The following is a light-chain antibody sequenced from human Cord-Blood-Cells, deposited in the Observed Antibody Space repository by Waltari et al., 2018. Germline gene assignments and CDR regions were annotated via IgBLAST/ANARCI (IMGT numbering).Light chain of an antibody. CDR2: DVS. V-gene: IGLV2-14*01. CDR3: SSYTSSSTLE. J-gene: IGLJ3*02. Sequence: QSALTQPASVSGSPGQSITISCPGTSSDVGGYNYVSWYQQHPGKAPQLMIYDVSNRPSGVSNRFSGSKSGNTASLTISGLQAEDEADYYCSSYTSSSTLEFGGGTKLTIL. CDR1: SSDVGGYNY.